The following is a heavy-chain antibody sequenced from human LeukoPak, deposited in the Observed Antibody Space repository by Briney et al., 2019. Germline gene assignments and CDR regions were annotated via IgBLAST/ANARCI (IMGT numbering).Heavy chain of an antibody. CDR2: IYYSGST. D-gene: IGHD2-15*01. CDR1: GGSINSYY. V-gene: IGHV4-59*01. Sequence: PSETLSLTCTASGGSINSYYRHWIRQPPGKGLEWLGYIYYSGSTNYSPSLKSRLTISIDTSKNQFSLKLSSVTAADTAVYYCRSDIESNWFDPWGQGTLVTVSS. J-gene: IGHJ5*02. CDR3: RSDIESNWFDP.